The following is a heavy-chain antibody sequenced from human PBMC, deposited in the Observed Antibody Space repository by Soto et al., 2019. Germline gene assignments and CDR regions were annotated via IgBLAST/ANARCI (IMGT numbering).Heavy chain of an antibody. V-gene: IGHV3-30*18. J-gene: IGHJ6*02. Sequence: GGSLRLSCAASGFTFSNYGMHWVRQAPGKGLEWVAVISYDGSNKYYADFVKGRFTISRDNSKNTLYLQMNSLRAEDTAVYYCAKDEATRYYYGMDVWGQGTTVSVSS. CDR3: AKDEATRYYYGMDV. CDR1: GFTFSNYG. CDR2: ISYDGSNK.